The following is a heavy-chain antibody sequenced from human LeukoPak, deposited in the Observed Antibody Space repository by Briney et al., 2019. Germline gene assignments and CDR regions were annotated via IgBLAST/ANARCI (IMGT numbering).Heavy chain of an antibody. CDR3: VRERYHGSGAPKFDY. D-gene: IGHD3-10*01. V-gene: IGHV3-21*01. Sequence: PGGSLRLSCAASGLTFSDYSMNWVRQTPSKGLEWVSCISGSGSYIYYADSVKGRFTISRDNAKNSLNLQVNSLRAEDTAVYYCVRERYHGSGAPKFDYWGQGTRVTVSS. CDR1: GLTFSDYS. CDR2: ISGSGSYI. J-gene: IGHJ4*02.